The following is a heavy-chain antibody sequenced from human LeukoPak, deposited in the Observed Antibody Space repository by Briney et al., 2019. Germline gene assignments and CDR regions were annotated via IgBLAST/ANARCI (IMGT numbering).Heavy chain of an antibody. J-gene: IGHJ4*02. V-gene: IGHV4-39*07. CDR3: ARGRRWELLPIDY. CDR1: GGSISSSTYY. Sequence: SETLSLTCTVSGGSISSSTYYGGWIRQPPGKGLEWIGSIFYSGNTYYNPSLKSRFTISIDTSKNQFSLKLSSVTAADTAVYYCARGRRWELLPIDYWGQGTLVTVSS. CDR2: IFYSGNT. D-gene: IGHD1-26*01.